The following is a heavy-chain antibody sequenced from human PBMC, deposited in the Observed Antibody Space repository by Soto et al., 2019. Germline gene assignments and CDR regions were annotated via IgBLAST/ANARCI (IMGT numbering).Heavy chain of an antibody. CDR3: AKDPGYCSSTSCFAG. J-gene: IGHJ4*02. V-gene: IGHV3-23*01. CDR2: ISGSGGST. D-gene: IGHD2-2*01. CDR1: GFTFSSYA. Sequence: EVQLLESGGGLVQPGGSLRLSCAASGFTFSSYAMSWVRQAPGKGLEWVSAISGSGGSTYYADSVKGRFTISRDNSKNTRYLQMNSLRAEDTAVYYCAKDPGYCSSTSCFAGWGQGTLVTVSS.